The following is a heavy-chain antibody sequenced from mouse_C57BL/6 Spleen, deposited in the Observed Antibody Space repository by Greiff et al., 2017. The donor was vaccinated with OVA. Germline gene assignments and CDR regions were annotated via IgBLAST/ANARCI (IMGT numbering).Heavy chain of an antibody. J-gene: IGHJ2*01. Sequence: VQLQQPGAGLVKPGASVKLSCKASGYTFTSYWMHWVKQRPGQGLEWIGMIHPNSGGTNYKENFKSKATLTVDKSSSTAYMQLSSLTAEDSAVYYCARGGSFDDWGQGTTLTVSS. CDR1: GYTFTSYW. CDR3: ARGGSFDD. V-gene: IGHV1-64*01. CDR2: IHPNSGGT.